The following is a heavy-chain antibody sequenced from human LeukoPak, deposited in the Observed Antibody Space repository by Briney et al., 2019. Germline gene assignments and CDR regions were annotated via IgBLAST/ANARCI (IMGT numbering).Heavy chain of an antibody. J-gene: IGHJ4*02. CDR1: GGSISSYY. CDR3: ARHGYYDSSGYYGFDY. CDR2: IYYSGST. Sequence: KPSETLSLTCTVSGGSISSYYWSWIRQPPGKGLEWIGYIYYSGSTNYNPSLKSRVTISVDTSKNQFSLKLSSVTATDTAVYYCARHGYYDSSGYYGFDYWGQGTLVTVSS. V-gene: IGHV4-59*08. D-gene: IGHD3-22*01.